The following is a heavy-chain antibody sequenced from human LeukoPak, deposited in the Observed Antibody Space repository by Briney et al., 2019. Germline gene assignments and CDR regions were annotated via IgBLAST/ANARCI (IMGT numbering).Heavy chain of an antibody. CDR3: ARVWDSWYYFDY. J-gene: IGHJ4*02. Sequence: GGSLRLSCAASRFTFSNYSMNWVRQAPGKGLEWVSSISRGSGHIYYADSVKGRFTISRDNSKNTLYLQMNSLRAEDTAVYYCARVWDSWYYFDYWGQGTLVTVSS. CDR2: ISRGSGHI. CDR1: RFTFSNYS. D-gene: IGHD6-13*01. V-gene: IGHV3-21*04.